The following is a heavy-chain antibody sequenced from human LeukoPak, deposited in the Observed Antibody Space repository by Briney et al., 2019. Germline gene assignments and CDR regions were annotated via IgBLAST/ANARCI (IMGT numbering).Heavy chain of an antibody. CDR2: IYYSGST. D-gene: IGHD4-23*01. V-gene: IGHV4-39*01. CDR3: ARHSPYGGPFDY. J-gene: IGHJ4*02. Sequence: PSETLSLTCTVSGGSISSSSYYWGWIRQPPGKGLEWIGSIYYSGSTYYNPSLNSRVTISVDTSKNQFSLKLSSVTAADTAVYYCARHSPYGGPFDYWGQGTLVTVSS. CDR1: GGSISSSSYY.